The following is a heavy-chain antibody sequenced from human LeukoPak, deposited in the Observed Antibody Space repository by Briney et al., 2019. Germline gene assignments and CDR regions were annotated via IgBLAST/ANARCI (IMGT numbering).Heavy chain of an antibody. CDR2: INIGGTNT. CDR3: ATDGAGFDT. V-gene: IGHV3-11*01. CDR1: GFTFNNYY. Sequence: GGSLKLSCAASGFTFNNYYMSWIRQAPGKGLEWLSYINIGGTNTHYADSVKGRFTISRDNAKKSLYLEMNNLRAEDTAVYYCATDGAGFDTWGQGVLVTVSS. J-gene: IGHJ5*02.